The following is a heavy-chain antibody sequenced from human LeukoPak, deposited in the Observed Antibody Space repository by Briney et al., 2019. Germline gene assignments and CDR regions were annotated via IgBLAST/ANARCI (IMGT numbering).Heavy chain of an antibody. Sequence: PGGSLRLSCAASKFTFSSYWMSWVRQAPGKGLGWVANIKQDGSEKYYVDSVKGRFTISRDNAKNSLYLQMNSLRAEDTAVYYCARGHDFWMAHAFDIWGQGTMVTVSS. CDR1: KFTFSSYW. V-gene: IGHV3-7*03. CDR2: IKQDGSEK. D-gene: IGHD3-3*01. CDR3: ARGHDFWMAHAFDI. J-gene: IGHJ3*02.